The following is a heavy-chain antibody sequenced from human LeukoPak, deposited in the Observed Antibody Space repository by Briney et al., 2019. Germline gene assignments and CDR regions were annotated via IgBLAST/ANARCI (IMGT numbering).Heavy chain of an antibody. CDR3: ARPNLTYYDFWSGYSDSLDAFDI. J-gene: IGHJ3*02. D-gene: IGHD3-3*01. CDR2: IIPIFGTA. V-gene: IGHV1-69*13. Sequence: GASVKVSCKASGDTFSSYAISWVRQAPGQGLEWMGGIIPIFGTANYAQKFQGRVTITADESTSTAYMELSSLRSEDTAVYYCARPNLTYYDFWSGYSDSLDAFDIWGQGTMVTVSS. CDR1: GDTFSSYA.